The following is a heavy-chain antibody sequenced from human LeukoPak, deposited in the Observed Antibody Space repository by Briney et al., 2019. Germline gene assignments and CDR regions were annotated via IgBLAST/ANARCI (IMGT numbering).Heavy chain of an antibody. Sequence: PSETLSLTCTVSGGSISSGGYYWSWIRQHPGKGLEWIGYIYYSGSTYYNPSLKSRVTISVDTSKNQFSLKLSSVTAADTAVYYCVGYYGSGSYYRFDYWGQGTLVTVSS. J-gene: IGHJ4*02. CDR1: GGSISSGGYY. V-gene: IGHV4-31*03. CDR2: IYYSGST. D-gene: IGHD3-10*01. CDR3: VGYYGSGSYYRFDY.